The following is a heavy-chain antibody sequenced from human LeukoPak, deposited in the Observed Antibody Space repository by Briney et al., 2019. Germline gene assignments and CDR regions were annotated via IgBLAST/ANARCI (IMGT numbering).Heavy chain of an antibody. CDR3: ARMGAVADLTFDY. CDR2: ISSSSSYI. J-gene: IGHJ4*02. D-gene: IGHD6-19*01. V-gene: IGHV3-21*01. Sequence: GGSLRLSCAASGFTFSSYSMNWVRQAPGKGLEWVSSISSSSSYIYYADSVKGRFTISRDNAKNSLYLQMNSLRAEDTAVYYCARMGAVADLTFDYWGQGTLVTVSS. CDR1: GFTFSSYS.